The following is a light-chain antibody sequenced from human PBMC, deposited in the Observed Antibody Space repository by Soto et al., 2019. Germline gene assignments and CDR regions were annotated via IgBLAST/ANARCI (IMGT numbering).Light chain of an antibody. CDR1: SSDFGDDKY. CDR3: CLYVGATTYV. V-gene: IGLV2-14*01. Sequence: QSALTQPASVSGSPGQSITMSCTGSSSDFGDDKYVTWYQQQPGKGPNLLIYGVSKRPSGVSNRFSGSKSGNTASLTIFGLQVEDEADYYCCLYVGATTYVFGTGTKLTVL. J-gene: IGLJ1*01. CDR2: GVS.